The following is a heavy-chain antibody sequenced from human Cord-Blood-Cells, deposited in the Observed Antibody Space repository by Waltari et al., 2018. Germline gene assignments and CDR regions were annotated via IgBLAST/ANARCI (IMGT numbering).Heavy chain of an antibody. J-gene: IGHJ4*02. Sequence: EVQLVESGGGLVQPGGSLRLSCAASGFTVSSNYMSWVRQAPGKGLEWVSGIYSGGSTYYADSVKGRFTISRHNSKNTLYLQMNSRRAEDTAVYYCARVTGTYYFDYWGQGTLVTVSS. CDR2: IYSGGST. D-gene: IGHD1-20*01. V-gene: IGHV3-53*04. CDR3: ARVTGTYYFDY. CDR1: GFTVSSNY.